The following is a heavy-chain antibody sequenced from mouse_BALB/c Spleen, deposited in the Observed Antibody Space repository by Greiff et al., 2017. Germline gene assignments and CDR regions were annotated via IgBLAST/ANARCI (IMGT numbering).Heavy chain of an antibody. D-gene: IGHD3-2*01. Sequence: VQLQQSGTVLARPGASVKMSCKASGYTFTSYWMHWVKQRPGQGLEWIGAIYPGNSDTSYNQKFKGKAKLTAVTSTSTAYMELSSLTTEDSAVDYCTRGGDGSGYPFAYWGQGTLVTVSA. V-gene: IGHV1-5*01. CDR1: GYTFTSYW. CDR2: IYPGNSDT. J-gene: IGHJ3*01. CDR3: TRGGDGSGYPFAY.